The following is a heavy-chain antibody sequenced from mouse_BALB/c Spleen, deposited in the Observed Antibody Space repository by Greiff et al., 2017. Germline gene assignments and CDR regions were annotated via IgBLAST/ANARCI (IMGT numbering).Heavy chain of an antibody. CDR2: IRLKSNNYAT. V-gene: IGHV6-6*02. CDR3: TATVPVDY. J-gene: IGHJ4*01. D-gene: IGHD1-2*01. Sequence: EVQLQESGGGLVQPGGSMKLSCVASGFTFSNYWMNWVRQSPEKGLEWVAEIRLKSNNYATHYAESVKGRFTISRDDSKSSVYLQMNNLRAEDTGIYYCTATVPVDYWGQGTSVTVSS. CDR1: GFTFSNYW.